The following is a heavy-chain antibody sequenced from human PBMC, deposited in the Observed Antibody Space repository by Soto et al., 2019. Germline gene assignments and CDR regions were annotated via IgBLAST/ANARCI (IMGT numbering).Heavy chain of an antibody. D-gene: IGHD6-13*01. CDR2: IWYDGSNK. Sequence: QVQLVESGGGVVQPGRSLRLSCAASGFTFSSYGMHWVRQAPGKGLEWVAVIWYDGSNKYYADSVKGRFTISRDNSKNTLYLQMNSLRAEDTAVYYCARDLGSSWGYYYYGMDVCGQGTTVTVSS. CDR3: ARDLGSSWGYYYYGMDV. J-gene: IGHJ6*02. CDR1: GFTFSSYG. V-gene: IGHV3-33*01.